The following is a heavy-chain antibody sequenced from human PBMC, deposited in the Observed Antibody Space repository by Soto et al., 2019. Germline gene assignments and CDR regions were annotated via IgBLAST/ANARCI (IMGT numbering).Heavy chain of an antibody. CDR2: IFYSGST. Sequence: SETLSLTCTVSGGSIRSYYWTWIRQPPGKVLEWLGYIFYSGSTFYNPSLKSRVTISIHTSKSQFSLQLTSVTAADTAVYYCARGAADTAMVDSWGQGTLVTVSS. J-gene: IGHJ4*02. CDR1: GGSIRSYY. D-gene: IGHD5-18*01. V-gene: IGHV4-59*01. CDR3: ARGAADTAMVDS.